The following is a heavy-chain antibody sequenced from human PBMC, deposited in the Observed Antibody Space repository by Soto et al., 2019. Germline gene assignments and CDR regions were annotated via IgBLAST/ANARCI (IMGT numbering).Heavy chain of an antibody. V-gene: IGHV1-18*01. CDR2: ISVYNGNK. CDR3: AIVAITLIRGLKVDFYSMDF. CDR1: GYTFNNYG. Sequence: QLVQSGGEVKEPGASVQVSCKASGYTFNNYGITWVRQAPGQGLEWLEWISVYNGNKNYAKKVQGRGSMTADTAASTGHMELRSLQSDDTAVYFCAIVAITLIRGLKVDFYSMDFWGHGTTVIFAS. D-gene: IGHD3-10*01. J-gene: IGHJ6*02.